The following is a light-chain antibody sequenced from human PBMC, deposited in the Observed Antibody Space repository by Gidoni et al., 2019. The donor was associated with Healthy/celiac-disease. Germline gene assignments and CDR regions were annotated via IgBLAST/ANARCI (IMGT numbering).Light chain of an antibody. CDR2: AAS. V-gene: IGKV1-8*01. CDR3: QQYYSYPPT. J-gene: IGKJ3*01. CDR1: QGSSSY. Sequence: RITQSPSSLSASTGDRVTITCRASQGSSSYLAGYQQKPGKAPKLLIYAASTLQSWVPSRFSGSGSGTDFTLTISCLQSEDFATYYCQQYYSYPPTFGPGTKVEIK.